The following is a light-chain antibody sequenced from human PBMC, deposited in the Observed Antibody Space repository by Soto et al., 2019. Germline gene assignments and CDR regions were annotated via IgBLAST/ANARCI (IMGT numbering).Light chain of an antibody. CDR1: QSFRGL. CDR2: DAY. CDR3: QQRHMWPIT. Sequence: EVVLTQSQVTLSLSPGERATLSCRASQSFRGLLAWYQQKPGQAPRLLIYDAYNRATGIPPRISGSGSGTDFTLTISSLEPEDSAVYYCQQRHMWPITFGQGTRLEIK. V-gene: IGKV3-11*01. J-gene: IGKJ5*01.